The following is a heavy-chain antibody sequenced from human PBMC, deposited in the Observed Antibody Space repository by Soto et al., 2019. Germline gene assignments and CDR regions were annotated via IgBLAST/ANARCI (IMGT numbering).Heavy chain of an antibody. CDR2: INHSGST. CDR1: GGSFSGYY. V-gene: IGHV4-34*01. Sequence: SETLSLTCAVYGGSFSGYYWSWIRQPPGKGLEWIGEINHSGSTNYNPSLKSRVTISVDTSKNQFSLKLSSVTAADTAVYYCAPNPSGYSSSYGNYWGQGTLVTVS. D-gene: IGHD6-13*01. J-gene: IGHJ4*02. CDR3: APNPSGYSSSYGNY.